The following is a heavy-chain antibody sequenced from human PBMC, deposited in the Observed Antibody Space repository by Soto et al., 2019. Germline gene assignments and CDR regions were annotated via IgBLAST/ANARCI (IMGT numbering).Heavy chain of an antibody. CDR2: IYHSGST. J-gene: IGHJ4*02. V-gene: IGHV4-30-2*01. CDR1: GGSISSGGYS. Sequence: QLQLQESGSGLVKPSQTLSLTCAVSGGSISSGGYSWSWIRQPPGKGLEWIGYIYHSGSTYYNPSLKIRVNISVDRSKNQFSLKLSSVTAADTAVYYCARENNVLPGGYFDYWGQGTLVTVSS. CDR3: ARENNVLPGGYFDY. D-gene: IGHD3-10*01.